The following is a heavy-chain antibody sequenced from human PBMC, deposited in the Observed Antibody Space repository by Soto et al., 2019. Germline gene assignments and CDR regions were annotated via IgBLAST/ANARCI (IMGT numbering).Heavy chain of an antibody. Sequence: QVQLQESGPGLVKPSQTLSLTCNVSGGSISSDIYNWNWVRQPPGKCLEWIGYIYYTGSTYYSPSLKSSVTISVDASRNRCSLKLSSVTAADPAVYYCARDVQMRSTGMRSFALWGQGTLVTVSS. CDR3: ARDVQMRSTGMRSFAL. CDR2: IYYTGST. CDR1: GGSISSDIYN. J-gene: IGHJ4*02. V-gene: IGHV4-30-4*01.